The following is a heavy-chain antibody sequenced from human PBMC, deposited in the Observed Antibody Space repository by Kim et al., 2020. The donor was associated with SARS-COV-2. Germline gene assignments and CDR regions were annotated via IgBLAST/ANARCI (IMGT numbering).Heavy chain of an antibody. CDR1: GFTFSDYY. Sequence: GGSLRLSCAASGFTFSDYYMSWIRQAPGKGLEWVSYISSSGSTIYYADSVKGRFTISRDNAKNSLYLQMNSLRAEDTAVYYCARDVGWYCSSTSCHKSGGYYYYGMDVWGQGTTVTVSS. CDR3: ARDVGWYCSSTSCHKSGGYYYYGMDV. CDR2: ISSSGSTI. J-gene: IGHJ6*02. D-gene: IGHD2-2*02. V-gene: IGHV3-11*04.